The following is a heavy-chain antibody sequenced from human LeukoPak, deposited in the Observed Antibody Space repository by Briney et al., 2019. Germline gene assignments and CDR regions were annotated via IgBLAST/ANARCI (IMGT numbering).Heavy chain of an antibody. J-gene: IGHJ6*02. D-gene: IGHD6-6*01. CDR3: AREDGSSSLYYYYGMDV. CDR1: GYTFTGYY. Sequence: ASVKVSCKASGYTFTGYYMHWVRQAPGQGLEWMGWINPNSGGTHYAQKFQGRVTMTRDTSISTAYMELSRLRSDDTAVYYCAREDGSSSLYYYYGMDVWGQGTTVTVSS. V-gene: IGHV1-2*02. CDR2: INPNSGGT.